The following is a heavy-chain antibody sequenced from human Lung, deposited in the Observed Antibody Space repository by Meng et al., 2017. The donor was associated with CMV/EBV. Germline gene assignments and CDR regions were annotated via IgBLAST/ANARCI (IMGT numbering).Heavy chain of an antibody. J-gene: IGHJ5*02. CDR3: ARDWRLMNAQPNWFDP. CDR1: GYTFTSYG. Sequence: ASVKVSCNPSGYTFTSYGINWVRQAPGQGLEWMAWISTYNGNTYYAQKFQGRVTLTTDTSTSAAYMELRSLRSDDTAVYYCARDWRLMNAQPNWFDPWGQGTXVTVSS. D-gene: IGHD3-3*01. CDR2: ISTYNGNT. V-gene: IGHV1-18*01.